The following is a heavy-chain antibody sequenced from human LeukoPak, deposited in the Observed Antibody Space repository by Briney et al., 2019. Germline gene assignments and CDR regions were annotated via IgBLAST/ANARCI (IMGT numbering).Heavy chain of an antibody. CDR1: GGSFGDFY. Sequence: SETLSLTCAVSGGSFGDFYWSWIRQPPGKGLEWIGEINHSGSTNYNPSLKSRVTISVDTSKNQFSLKLSSVTAADTAVYYCAREAAVAGTGYWGQGTLVTVSS. V-gene: IGHV4-34*01. D-gene: IGHD6-19*01. J-gene: IGHJ4*02. CDR2: INHSGST. CDR3: AREAAVAGTGY.